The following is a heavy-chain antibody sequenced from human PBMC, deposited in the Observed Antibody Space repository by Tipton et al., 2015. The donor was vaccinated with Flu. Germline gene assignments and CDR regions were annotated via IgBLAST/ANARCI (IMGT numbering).Heavy chain of an antibody. J-gene: IGHJ4*02. CDR2: IKQDGSEK. CDR1: GFTLSTYW. D-gene: IGHD6-13*01. CDR3: VRAIAAAAGY. Sequence: SLRLSCAASGFTLSTYWMSWVRQAPGKGLEWVANIKQDGSEKYYVDSVKGRFTISRDNVKNSLYLQMNNLRAEDTALYYCVRAIAAAAGYWAQGSLVTVSS. V-gene: IGHV3-7*03.